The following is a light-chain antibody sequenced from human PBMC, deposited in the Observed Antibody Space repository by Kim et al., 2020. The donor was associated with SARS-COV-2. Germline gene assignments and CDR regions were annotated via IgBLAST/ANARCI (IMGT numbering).Light chain of an antibody. CDR1: QTISNN. CDR2: AAS. V-gene: IGKV3-15*01. J-gene: IGKJ4*01. Sequence: VSPGERATLSCRATQTISNNLAWYQQKPGRPPRLLIHAASTRATGIPAWFSGSGSGTEFTLTISSLQSEDFAVYYCQQYNSWPLTFGGGTKVDIK. CDR3: QQYNSWPLT.